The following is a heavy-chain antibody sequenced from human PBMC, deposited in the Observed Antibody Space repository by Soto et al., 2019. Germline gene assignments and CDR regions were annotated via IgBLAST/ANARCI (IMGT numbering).Heavy chain of an antibody. D-gene: IGHD6-19*01. CDR2: ISGSSSGT. J-gene: IGHJ6*02. CDR3: AKERSENVWVYYYAMDV. CDR1: GFNFGADA. Sequence: EARLLESGGGLIQPGGSLRLSCEASGFNFGADAMSWVRQAPGKGLEWVSGISGSSSGTYYTDSFKGRFTISRDNSKNTVYLQMNSLRGEDTAVYYCAKERSENVWVYYYAMDVWGQGTAVTVSS. V-gene: IGHV3-23*01.